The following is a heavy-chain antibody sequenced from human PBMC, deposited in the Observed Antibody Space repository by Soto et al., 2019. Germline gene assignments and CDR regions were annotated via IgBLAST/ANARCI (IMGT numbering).Heavy chain of an antibody. CDR1: DFTLSTYD. D-gene: IGHD6-25*01. Sequence: EVKLVASGGGLVQPGGSLRLSCAASDFTLSTYDLHWVRQATGTGLEWVEALSYPGDTYYPGSVKGRFTVSRGGARISVYLPMNSPAAADTVVYNWAKAHHAAAGYYYMDVWGKGTTCTVSS. CDR2: LSYPGDT. J-gene: IGHJ6*03. CDR3: AKAHHAAAGYYYMDV. V-gene: IGHV3-13*01.